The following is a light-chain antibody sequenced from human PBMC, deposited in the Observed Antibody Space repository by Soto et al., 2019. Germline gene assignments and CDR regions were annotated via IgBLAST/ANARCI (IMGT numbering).Light chain of an antibody. CDR1: QSIVTY. V-gene: IGKV1-39*01. J-gene: IGKJ1*01. CDR2: AAS. CDR3: QQSYSTHPWT. Sequence: DIQMTQSPSSLSASVGDRVTITCRASQSIVTYLNCYLQKPGKATKLMIYAASNLQSGVPSRFSGSGSGTEFTLTISSLQPEDFAAYFCQQSYSTHPWTFGQGTKVDIK.